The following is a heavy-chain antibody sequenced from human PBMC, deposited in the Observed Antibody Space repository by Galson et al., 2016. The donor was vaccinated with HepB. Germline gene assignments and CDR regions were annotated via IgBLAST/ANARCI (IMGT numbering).Heavy chain of an antibody. CDR1: GGSINSSNW. V-gene: IGHV4-4*02. Sequence: ETLSLTCVVSGGSINSSNWWSWVRQPPGKGLEWIGEIYHSGSTNYNPSLKSRVTISVDKSKNHFSLKLSSVTAADTAVYYCARDQLFSGVSCYYYYYGMDVWGQGTTVTVSS. D-gene: IGHD2-15*01. CDR2: IYHSGST. CDR3: ARDQLFSGVSCYYYYYGMDV. J-gene: IGHJ6*02.